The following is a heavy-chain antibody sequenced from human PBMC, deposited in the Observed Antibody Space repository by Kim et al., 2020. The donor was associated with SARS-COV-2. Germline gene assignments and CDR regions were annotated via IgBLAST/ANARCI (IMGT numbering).Heavy chain of an antibody. CDR3: AKDKGSSGWSGDFDY. CDR1: GFTFSSYA. V-gene: IGHV3-23*01. J-gene: IGHJ4*02. Sequence: GGSLRLSCAASGFTFSSYAMSWVRQAPGKGLEWVSAISGSGGSTYYADSVKGRFTISRDNSKNTLCLQMNSLRAEDTAVYYCAKDKGSSGWSGDFDYWGQGTLVTVSS. CDR2: ISGSGGST. D-gene: IGHD6-19*01.